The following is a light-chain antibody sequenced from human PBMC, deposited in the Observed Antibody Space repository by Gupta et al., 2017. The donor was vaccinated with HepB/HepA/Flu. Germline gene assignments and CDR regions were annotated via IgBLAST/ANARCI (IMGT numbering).Light chain of an antibody. J-gene: IGLJ1*01. CDR3: GTWDDSIGVSV. CDR2: DNN. Sequence: HSVLTQPPSVSAAPGQRVTISCCGSSSNIANHLVSWYQHLPGTAPKLPIYDNNKRPSGIPDRFSGSKSGTSATLDITELQTGDEADYYCGTWDDSIGVSVFGTGTKVTVL. V-gene: IGLV1-51*01. CDR1: SSNIANHL.